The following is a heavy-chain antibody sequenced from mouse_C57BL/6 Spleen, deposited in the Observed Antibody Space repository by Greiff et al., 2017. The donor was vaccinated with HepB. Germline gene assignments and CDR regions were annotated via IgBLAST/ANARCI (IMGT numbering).Heavy chain of an antibody. CDR3: ARNWYGTIYYAMDY. CDR1: GFSLTSYG. Sequence: QVHVKQSGPGLVQPSQSLSITCTVSGFSLTSYGVHWVRQSPGKGLEWLGVIWSGGSTDYNAAFISRLSISKDNSKSQVFFKMNSLQADDTAIYYCARNWYGTIYYAMDYWGQGTSVTVSS. D-gene: IGHD2-10*02. V-gene: IGHV2-2*01. CDR2: IWSGGST. J-gene: IGHJ4*01.